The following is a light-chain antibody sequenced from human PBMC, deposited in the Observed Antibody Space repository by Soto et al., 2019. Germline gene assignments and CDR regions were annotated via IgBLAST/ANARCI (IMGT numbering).Light chain of an antibody. Sequence: EIVMTQSPATLSVSPGERATLCCRASKSVSSNLAWYQQKPGQAPRLLFYGASTRAAGIPARFSGSGSGTEFTLTMSSLQSEDFAVYYCQQYNSWPLTFGGGTKVEFK. V-gene: IGKV3-15*01. CDR3: QQYNSWPLT. CDR2: GAS. J-gene: IGKJ4*01. CDR1: KSVSSN.